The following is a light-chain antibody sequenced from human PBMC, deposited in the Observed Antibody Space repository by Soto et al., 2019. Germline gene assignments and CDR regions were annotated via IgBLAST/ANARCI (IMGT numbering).Light chain of an antibody. CDR3: QQRSYPIT. Sequence: DIVLTKYTDTLSLSPGESATLSCRARQSLGRYLAWYQQKPGQAPRLLIYDASHRATGIPVRFSGSGSDSDFTLTISSLEPEDFAVYYCQQRSYPITFGQGTRLEI. V-gene: IGKV3-11*01. J-gene: IGKJ5*01. CDR1: QSLGRY. CDR2: DAS.